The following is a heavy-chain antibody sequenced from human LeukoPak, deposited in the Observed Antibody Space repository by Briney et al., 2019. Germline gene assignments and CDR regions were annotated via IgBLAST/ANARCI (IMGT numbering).Heavy chain of an antibody. CDR2: TKSKTDGGTT. V-gene: IGHV3-15*01. CDR3: TTDLTVTTGDY. Sequence: PGGCLRLSCAAYGFTFSNAWMCWVRQAPGKGKEWDGRTKSKTDGGTTDCAAPVKGRFAISRDDSKNTLYLQMNSLTTEDTAVYYCTTDLTVTTGDYWGQGTLVTVSS. J-gene: IGHJ4*02. D-gene: IGHD4-11*01. CDR1: GFTFSNAW.